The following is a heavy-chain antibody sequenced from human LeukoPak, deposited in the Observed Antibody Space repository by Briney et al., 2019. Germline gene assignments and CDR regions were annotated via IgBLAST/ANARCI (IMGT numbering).Heavy chain of an antibody. Sequence: SETLSLTCTVSGGSISSCDYYWGWIPQAPGKGLEWIVYIYCSGRPYYNPSLKSRVTISVDSSKNQFSLKLSSVTAANTAVYYCARERVELAYYCYYGMDVWGQGTTVTVSS. J-gene: IGHJ6*02. D-gene: IGHD1-7*01. CDR1: GGSISSCDYY. CDR2: IYCSGRP. CDR3: ARERVELAYYCYYGMDV. V-gene: IGHV4-30-4*01.